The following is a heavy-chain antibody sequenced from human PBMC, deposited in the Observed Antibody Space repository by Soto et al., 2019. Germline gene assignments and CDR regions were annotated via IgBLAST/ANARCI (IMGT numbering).Heavy chain of an antibody. D-gene: IGHD3-22*01. CDR1: GFTFSSYA. V-gene: IGHV3-23*01. CDR3: AKRSWPDSSGYFNWFDP. Sequence: GGSLRLSCAASGFTFSSYAMSLVRQAPGKGLEWVSAISGSGGSTYYADSVKGRFTISRDNSKNTLYLQMNSLRAEDTAVYYCAKRSWPDSSGYFNWFDPWGQGTLVTVSS. CDR2: ISGSGGST. J-gene: IGHJ5*02.